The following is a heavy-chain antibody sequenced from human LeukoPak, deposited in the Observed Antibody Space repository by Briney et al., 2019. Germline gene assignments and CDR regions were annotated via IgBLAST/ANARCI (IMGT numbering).Heavy chain of an antibody. CDR1: GGSITNTNY. Sequence: SETLSLTCGVSGGSITNTNYWTWVRQPPGKGLEWIGEVNLQGSTNYNPSLMGRVAILADTSENHISLQLTSVTAADTAVYYCAREGGPYRPLDYSGQGTLVTVSS. CDR3: AREGGPYRPLDY. J-gene: IGHJ4*02. V-gene: IGHV4-4*02. CDR2: VNLQGST.